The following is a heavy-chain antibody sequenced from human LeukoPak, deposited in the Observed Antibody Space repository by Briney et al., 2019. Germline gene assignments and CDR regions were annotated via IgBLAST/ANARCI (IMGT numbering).Heavy chain of an antibody. CDR2: INPNSGGT. J-gene: IGHJ3*02. Sequence: GASVKVSCKASGYTFTGYYMHWVRQAPGQGLEWMGWINPNSGGTNYAQKFQGRVTMTRDASISTAYMELSWLRSDDTAVYYCAREVAVPGVNAFDIWGQGTMVTVSS. CDR3: AREVAVPGVNAFDI. V-gene: IGHV1-2*02. D-gene: IGHD6-19*01. CDR1: GYTFTGYY.